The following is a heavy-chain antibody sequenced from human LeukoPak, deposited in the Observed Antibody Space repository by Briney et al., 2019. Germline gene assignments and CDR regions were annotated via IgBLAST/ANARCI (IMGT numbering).Heavy chain of an antibody. CDR2: IIPIFGTA. V-gene: IGHV1-69*01. CDR3: ARGEQLYCSSTSCPFDY. CDR1: GGTFSSYA. Sequence: SVKVSCKASGGTFSSYAISWVRQAPGQGLEWMGGIIPIFGTANYAQKFQGRVTITADESTSTAYMELSSLRSEDTAVYYCARGEQLYCSSTSCPFDYWGQGTLVTVSS. D-gene: IGHD2-2*01. J-gene: IGHJ4*02.